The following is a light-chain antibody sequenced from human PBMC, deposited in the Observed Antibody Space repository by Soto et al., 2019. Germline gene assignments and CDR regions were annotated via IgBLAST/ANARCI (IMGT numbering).Light chain of an antibody. CDR3: QQYGSSPPT. CDR2: GAS. CDR1: QSVSSSY. V-gene: IGKV3-20*01. J-gene: IGKJ1*01. Sequence: IDLTQSPGPLSLSPGERATLSCRASQSVSSSYLAWYQQKPGQAPRLLIYGASSRATGIPDRFSGSGSGTDFTLTISRLEPEDFAVYYCQQYGSSPPTFGQGTKVDIK.